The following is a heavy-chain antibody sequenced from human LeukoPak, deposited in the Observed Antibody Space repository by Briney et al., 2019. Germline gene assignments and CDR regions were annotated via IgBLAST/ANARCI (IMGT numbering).Heavy chain of an antibody. J-gene: IGHJ4*02. D-gene: IGHD3-22*01. V-gene: IGHV1-69*04. CDR2: IIPILGIA. CDR3: ARATYYYDSSGLGD. CDR1: GYTFTSYG. Sequence: SVKVSCKASGYTFTSYGISWVRQAPGQGLEWMGRIIPILGIANYAQKFQGRVTITADKSTSTAYMELSSLRSEDTAVYYCARATYYYDSSGLGDWGQGTLVTVSS.